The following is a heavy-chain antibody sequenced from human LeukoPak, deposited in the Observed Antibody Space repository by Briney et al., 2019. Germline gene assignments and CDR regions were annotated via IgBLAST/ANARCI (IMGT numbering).Heavy chain of an antibody. CDR2: IYYSGST. Sequence: PQTLSLTCTVSGGSISSGGYYWSWIRQHPGKGLEWIGYIYYSGSTYYNPSLKSRVTISVDTSKNQFSLKLSSVTAADTAVYYCARDHIDGITNSFDYWGQGTLVTVSS. V-gene: IGHV4-31*03. CDR1: GGSISSGGYY. D-gene: IGHD3-10*01. J-gene: IGHJ4*02. CDR3: ARDHIDGITNSFDY.